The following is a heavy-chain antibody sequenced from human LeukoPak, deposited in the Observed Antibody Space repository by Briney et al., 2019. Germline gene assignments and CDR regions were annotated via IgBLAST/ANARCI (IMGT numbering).Heavy chain of an antibody. Sequence: GGSLRLSCASSGFTFRQYAMSWVRQAPGKGLEWVSAIRGHGRSTYYADSVKGRLTISRDNSKNTLYLQMNSLSADDTPVYYCAKERDSCGYFGYWGQGTLVTVSS. CDR3: AKERDSCGYFGY. J-gene: IGHJ4*02. V-gene: IGHV3-23*01. CDR1: GFTFRQYA. D-gene: IGHD3-22*01. CDR2: IRGHGRST.